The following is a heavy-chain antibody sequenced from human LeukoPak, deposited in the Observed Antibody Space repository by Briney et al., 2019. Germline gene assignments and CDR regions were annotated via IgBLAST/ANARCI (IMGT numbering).Heavy chain of an antibody. Sequence: PSETLSLTCTISSGSINTYYWSWIRQTPGKGLEWIGYIFYSGSTLYSPSLKSRVTISLDTSKKQLSLEMKFVTTADTAIYYCVKDLGPSRGFGYWGQGTLVTVSS. J-gene: IGHJ4*02. D-gene: IGHD3-10*01. CDR2: IFYSGST. V-gene: IGHV4-59*01. CDR1: SGSINTYY. CDR3: VKDLGPSRGFGY.